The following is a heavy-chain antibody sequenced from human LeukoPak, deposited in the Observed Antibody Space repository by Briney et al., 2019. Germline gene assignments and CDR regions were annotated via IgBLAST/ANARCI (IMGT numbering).Heavy chain of an antibody. V-gene: IGHV3-33*01. CDR2: IWYDGSNK. Sequence: GRSLRLSCAASGFTFSRYGVHWVRQAPGKGLEWVAVIWYDGSNKYYVDSVKGRVTVSRDNSKNTLYLQMNSLRVEDTAMYYCARGSGLVFRGDCFDYWGQGTLVTVSS. J-gene: IGHJ4*02. D-gene: IGHD2-21*01. CDR1: GFTFSRYG. CDR3: ARGSGLVFRGDCFDY.